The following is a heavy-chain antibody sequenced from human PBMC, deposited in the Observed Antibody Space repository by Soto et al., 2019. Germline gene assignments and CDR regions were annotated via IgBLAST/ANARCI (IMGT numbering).Heavy chain of an antibody. Sequence: SVKVSCKVSGSRFSNYVISWVRQAPGHGLEWLGRIIPIFNSTKYARSFQGRVTITADKSTSTASLEWSSLRSDDTAVYYCAREGRGKKAGYNGLVSLGYWGQGTLVTVSS. V-gene: IGHV1-69*06. CDR1: GSRFSNYV. D-gene: IGHD2-2*02. CDR3: AREGRGKKAGYNGLVSLGY. J-gene: IGHJ4*02. CDR2: IIPIFNST.